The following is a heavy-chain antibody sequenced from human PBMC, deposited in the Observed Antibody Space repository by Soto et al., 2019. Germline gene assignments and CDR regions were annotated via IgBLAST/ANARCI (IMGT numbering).Heavy chain of an antibody. D-gene: IGHD5-12*01. J-gene: IGHJ4*02. CDR1: GGTFSSYA. CDR2: ITPIFGTA. V-gene: IGHV1-69*13. Sequence: GASVKVSCKASGGTFSSYAISWVRQAPGQGLEWMGGITPIFGTANYAQKLQGRVTITADESTSTAYMELSSLRSEDTAVYYCAKGGYDPLSEIDYWGQGTLVTVSS. CDR3: AKGGYDPLSEIDY.